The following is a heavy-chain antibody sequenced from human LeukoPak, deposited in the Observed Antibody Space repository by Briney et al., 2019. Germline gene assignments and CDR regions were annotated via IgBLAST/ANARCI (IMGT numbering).Heavy chain of an antibody. V-gene: IGHV4-59*01. CDR3: ARGMGYCSVGSCEPFDF. Sequence: PSETLSLTCTVSGASISNYYWSWIRQPPGKGLEWIGFFDYSGNTNYSPSLKSRVTISVDTSKNQFSLKLTSVTAVDTAVYYCARGMGYCSVGSCEPFDFWGQRTLWTLSS. J-gene: IGHJ4*02. CDR2: FDYSGNT. CDR1: GASISNYY. D-gene: IGHD2-15*01.